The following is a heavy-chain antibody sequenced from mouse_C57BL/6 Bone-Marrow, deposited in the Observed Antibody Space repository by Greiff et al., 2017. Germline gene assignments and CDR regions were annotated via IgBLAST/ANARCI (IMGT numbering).Heavy chain of an antibody. Sequence: QVQLQQPGAELVKPGASVKLSCKASGYTFTSYWMHWVKQRPGQGLEWIGMIHPHSGSTNYNEKFKSKATLTADKSSSTAYMELRSLTSEDSAVYFCLLTTVVAYYAMDYWGQGTSVTVSS. D-gene: IGHD1-1*01. CDR1: GYTFTSYW. CDR3: LLTTVVAYYAMDY. J-gene: IGHJ4*01. CDR2: IHPHSGST. V-gene: IGHV1-64*01.